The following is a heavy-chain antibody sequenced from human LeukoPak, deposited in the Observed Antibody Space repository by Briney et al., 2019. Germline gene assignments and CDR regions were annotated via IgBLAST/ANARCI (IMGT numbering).Heavy chain of an antibody. V-gene: IGHV1-58*01. CDR2: IVVGSGNT. J-gene: IGHJ4*02. CDR3: AADLRVADCSSTSCSGY. D-gene: IGHD2-2*01. Sequence: GTSVKVSCKASGFTFTSSAVQWVRQARGQRLEWIGWIVVGSGNTNYAQKFQERVTITRDMSTSTPYMELSSLRSEDTAVYYCAADLRVADCSSTSCSGYWGQGTLVTVSS. CDR1: GFTFTSSA.